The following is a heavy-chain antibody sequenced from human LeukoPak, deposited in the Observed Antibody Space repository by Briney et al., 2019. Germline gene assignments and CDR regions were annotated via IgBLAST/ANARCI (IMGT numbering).Heavy chain of an antibody. Sequence: APVKVSCKASGYTFTSYDINWVRQATGQGLEWMGWVNPNSGNTGYAQKFQGRVTMTRNTSISTAYMELSSLRSEDTAVYYCARVRPLLDTAMVTYYYYYGMDVWGQGTTVTVSS. D-gene: IGHD5-18*01. V-gene: IGHV1-8*01. CDR3: ARVRPLLDTAMVTYYYYYGMDV. J-gene: IGHJ6*02. CDR2: VNPNSGNT. CDR1: GYTFTSYD.